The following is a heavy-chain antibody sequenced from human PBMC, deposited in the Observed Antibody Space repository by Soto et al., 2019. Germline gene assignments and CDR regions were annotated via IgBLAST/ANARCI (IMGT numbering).Heavy chain of an antibody. J-gene: IGHJ4*02. CDR1: GFTFSDYY. Sequence: PGGSLRLSCAASGFTFSDYYMSWIRQAPGKGLEWVSYISSSGSTIYYADSVKGRFTISRDNAKNSLYLQMNSLRAEDTAVYYCAREPAAAQYYFDYWGQGTLVTVSS. CDR2: ISSSGSTI. CDR3: AREPAAAQYYFDY. V-gene: IGHV3-11*01. D-gene: IGHD6-13*01.